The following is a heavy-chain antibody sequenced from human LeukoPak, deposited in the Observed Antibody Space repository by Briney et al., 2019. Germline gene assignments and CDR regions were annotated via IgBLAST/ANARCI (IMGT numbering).Heavy chain of an antibody. Sequence: SETLSLTCTVSGGSISSSSNYWGWIRQPPGKGLEWIGSIYYSGSTCYNPSLKSRVTISIDTSKNQFSLKLSSVTAADTAVYYCARLVGAATDPFDYWGQGTLVTVSS. CDR1: GGSISSSSNY. V-gene: IGHV4-39*01. D-gene: IGHD1-26*01. CDR2: IYYSGST. J-gene: IGHJ4*02. CDR3: ARLVGAATDPFDY.